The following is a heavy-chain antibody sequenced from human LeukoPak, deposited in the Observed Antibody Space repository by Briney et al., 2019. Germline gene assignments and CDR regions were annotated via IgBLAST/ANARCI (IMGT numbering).Heavy chain of an antibody. J-gene: IGHJ5*01. Sequence: ASVKVSCKASGCTFTSYYMHWVRQAPGQGLEWMGIINPSGGSTSYAQKFQGSVTMTRDTSISTVYMELSRLRSDDTAVYYCARASGSYWWFDSWGQGTLVTVSS. CDR1: GCTFTSYY. V-gene: IGHV1-46*01. D-gene: IGHD1-26*01. CDR2: INPSGGST. CDR3: ARASGSYWWFDS.